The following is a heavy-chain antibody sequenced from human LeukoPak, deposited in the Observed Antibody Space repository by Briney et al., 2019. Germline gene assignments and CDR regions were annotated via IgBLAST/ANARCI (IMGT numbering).Heavy chain of an antibody. J-gene: IGHJ4*02. V-gene: IGHV4-31*03. CDR3: ARVSPVDTAMAYYFDY. CDR1: GGSISSGGYY. CDR2: IYYSGST. Sequence: SQTLSLTCTVSGGSISSGGYYWSWIRQHPGKGLEWIGYIYYSGSTYYNPSLKSRVTISVDTSKNQFSLKLTSVTAADTAVCYCARVSPVDTAMAYYFDYWGQGTLVTVSS. D-gene: IGHD5-18*01.